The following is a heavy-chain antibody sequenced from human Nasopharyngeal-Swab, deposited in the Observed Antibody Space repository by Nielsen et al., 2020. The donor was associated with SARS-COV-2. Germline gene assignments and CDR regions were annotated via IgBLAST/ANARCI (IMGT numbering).Heavy chain of an antibody. CDR3: ARRNTGYSSGWYSDRGVGY. D-gene: IGHD6-19*01. CDR1: GYSFTSSW. V-gene: IGHV5-51*01. Sequence: GESLNLSCKGSGYSFTSSWIAWARQLPGKGLEPKGNIHPGDSDTRYSPSFQGQVTTSADKSISTAYLQWSSLKAPDTAMYYCARRNTGYSSGWYSDRGVGYWGQGTLVTVSS. J-gene: IGHJ4*02. CDR2: IHPGDSDT.